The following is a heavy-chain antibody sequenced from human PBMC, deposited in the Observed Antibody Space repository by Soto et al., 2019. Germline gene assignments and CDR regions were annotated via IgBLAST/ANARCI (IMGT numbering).Heavy chain of an antibody. D-gene: IGHD3-3*01. CDR3: AKHKLDFWSGITIHDAFDI. Sequence: EVQLVETGGGLIQPGGSLRLSCAASGFTVSSNYMSWVRQAPGKGLEWVSVISGSGGSTYYADSVKGRFTISRDNSKNTLYLQMNSLRAEDTAVYYCAKHKLDFWSGITIHDAFDIWGQGTMVTVSS. V-gene: IGHV3-53*02. J-gene: IGHJ3*02. CDR2: ISGSGGST. CDR1: GFTVSSNY.